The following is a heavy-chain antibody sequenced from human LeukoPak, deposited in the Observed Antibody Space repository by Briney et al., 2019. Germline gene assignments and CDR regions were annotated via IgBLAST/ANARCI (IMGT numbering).Heavy chain of an antibody. CDR3: AKGPAPRLGEFSYHALVDY. V-gene: IGHV3-30*18. Sequence: TGGSLRLSCAASGFTFSSYGMDWVRQAPGKGLEWVAVISYDGSNEDIADSVKGRFIISRDNSKNTLYLQMNSLRAEDTAVYYCAKGPAPRLGEFSYHALVDYWGQGTLVTVSS. D-gene: IGHD3-16*02. CDR1: GFTFSSYG. CDR2: ISYDGSNE. J-gene: IGHJ4*02.